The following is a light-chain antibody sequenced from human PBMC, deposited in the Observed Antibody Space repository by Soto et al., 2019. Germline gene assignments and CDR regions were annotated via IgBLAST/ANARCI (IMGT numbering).Light chain of an antibody. CDR2: GAS. CDR3: QQYGSSPT. V-gene: IGKV3-20*01. CDR1: QSVTSNY. J-gene: IGKJ1*01. Sequence: EIVLTQSPGTLSLSPGERATLSCRASQSVTSNYVAWYQQKPGQAPRLLIFGASSRATGIPDRFSGRGSGTDFTLTISRLEPEDFAVYYCQQYGSSPTFGQGTKVDIK.